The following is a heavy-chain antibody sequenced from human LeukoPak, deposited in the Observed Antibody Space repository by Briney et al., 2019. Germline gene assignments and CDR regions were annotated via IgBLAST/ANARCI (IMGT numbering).Heavy chain of an antibody. Sequence: SVKVSSKASGGTFSSYAISWVRQAPGQGLEWMGGIIPIFGTANYAQKFQGRVTITADESTSTAYMELSSLRSEDTAVYYCGFSGYYYGEFYYYYYGMDVWGQGTTVTVSS. CDR3: GFSGYYYGEFYYYYYGMDV. CDR2: IIPIFGTA. CDR1: GGTFSSYA. D-gene: IGHD3-22*01. V-gene: IGHV1-69*13. J-gene: IGHJ6*02.